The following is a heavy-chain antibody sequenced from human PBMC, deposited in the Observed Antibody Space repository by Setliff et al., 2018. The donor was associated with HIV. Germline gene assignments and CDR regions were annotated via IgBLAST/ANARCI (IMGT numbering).Heavy chain of an antibody. J-gene: IGHJ3*02. Sequence: GASVKVSCKASGGTFSSYAISWVRQAPGQGLEWMGGIIPIFGTANYAQKFQGRVTITADESTSTAYMELSSLRSEDTAVYYCARVEDYYDSSSYYPPDAFDIWGQGTMVTVSS. V-gene: IGHV1-69*13. CDR2: IIPIFGTA. D-gene: IGHD3-22*01. CDR3: ARVEDYYDSSSYYPPDAFDI. CDR1: GGTFSSYA.